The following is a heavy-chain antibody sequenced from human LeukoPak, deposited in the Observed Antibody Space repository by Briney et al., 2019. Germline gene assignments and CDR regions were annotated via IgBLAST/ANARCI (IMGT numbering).Heavy chain of an antibody. J-gene: IGHJ3*02. CDR2: ISGDGGST. V-gene: IGHV3-43*02. D-gene: IGHD3-10*01. CDR3: AKVRVVVRGKDAFDI. Sequence: GGSLRLSCAASGFTFDDYAVHWVRQAPGKGLEWVSLISGDGGSTYYADSVKGRFTISRDNSKNSLYLQMNSLRTEDTALYYCAKVRVVVRGKDAFDIWGQGTMVTVSS. CDR1: GFTFDDYA.